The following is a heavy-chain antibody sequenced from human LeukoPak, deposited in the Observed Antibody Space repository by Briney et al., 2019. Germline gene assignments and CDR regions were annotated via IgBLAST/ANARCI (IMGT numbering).Heavy chain of an antibody. CDR3: ARDSRGSSWFFDY. J-gene: IGHJ4*02. V-gene: IGHV3-48*03. CDR2: ISSSGRTF. CDR1: GFTFSSYE. Sequence: PGGSLRLSCAASGFTFSSYEMNWVHQAPGKGLEWVAYISSSGRTFYYADSVKGRFTISRDNGKNSLYLQMNSLRVEDTAVYYCARDSRGSSWFFDYWGQGALVTVSS. D-gene: IGHD6-13*01.